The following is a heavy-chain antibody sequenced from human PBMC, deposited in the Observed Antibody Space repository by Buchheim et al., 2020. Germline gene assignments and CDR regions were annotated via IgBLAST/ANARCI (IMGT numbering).Heavy chain of an antibody. CDR1: GGSISSSNW. D-gene: IGHD6-19*01. Sequence: QVQLQESGPGLVKPSGTLSLTCAVSGGSISSSNWWSWVRQPPGKGLEWIGEIYHSRSTNYNPSLKSRVTISVVKTKNQFSPKLSSVTAADTAVYYCARREAGLRGWYYFDYWGQGTL. J-gene: IGHJ4*02. CDR2: IYHSRST. CDR3: ARREAGLRGWYYFDY. V-gene: IGHV4-4*02.